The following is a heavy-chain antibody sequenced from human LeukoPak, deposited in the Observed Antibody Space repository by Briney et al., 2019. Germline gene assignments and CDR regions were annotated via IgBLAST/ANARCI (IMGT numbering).Heavy chain of an antibody. Sequence: PGGSLRLSCAASGCTFSSYSMNWVRQAPGKGLEWVSSISSSSSYIYYADSVKGRFTISRDNAKNSLYLQMNSLRAEDTAVYYCARVLFDFWSGYPYYYMDVWGKGTTVTVSS. CDR3: ARVLFDFWSGYPYYYMDV. D-gene: IGHD3-3*01. J-gene: IGHJ6*03. V-gene: IGHV3-21*01. CDR1: GCTFSSYS. CDR2: ISSSSSYI.